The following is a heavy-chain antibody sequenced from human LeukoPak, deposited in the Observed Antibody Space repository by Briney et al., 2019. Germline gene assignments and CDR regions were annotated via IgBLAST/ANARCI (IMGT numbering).Heavy chain of an antibody. Sequence: GSSVKVSCKASGGTFSSYAISWVRQAPGQGLEWMGGIIPIFGTANYAQKFQGRVTITTDESTSTAYMELSNLRSEDTAVYYCARAGYYYYYMDVWGKGTTVTVSS. CDR2: IIPIFGTA. CDR1: GGTFSSYA. V-gene: IGHV1-69*05. CDR3: ARAGYYYYYMDV. J-gene: IGHJ6*03.